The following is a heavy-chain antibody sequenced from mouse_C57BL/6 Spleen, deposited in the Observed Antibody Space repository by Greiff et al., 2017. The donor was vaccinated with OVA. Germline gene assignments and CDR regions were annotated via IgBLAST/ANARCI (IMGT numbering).Heavy chain of an antibody. CDR2: IDPSDSYT. J-gene: IGHJ3*01. CDR1: GYTFTSYW. Sequence: QVQLQQPGAELVKPGASVKLSCKASGYTFTSYWMQWVKQRPGQGLEWIGEIDPSDSYTNYNQKFKGKATLTVDTSSSTAYMQLSSLTSEDSAVYYCARDYGRRRFAYWGQGTLVTVSA. V-gene: IGHV1-50*01. CDR3: ARDYGRRRFAY. D-gene: IGHD1-1*01.